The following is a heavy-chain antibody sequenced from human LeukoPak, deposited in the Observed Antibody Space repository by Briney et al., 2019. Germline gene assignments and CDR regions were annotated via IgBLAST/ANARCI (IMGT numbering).Heavy chain of an antibody. CDR1: GFTFDDYA. CDR3: VKDDLEMATIGLYGMDV. CDR2: ISWNSGII. V-gene: IGHV3-9*01. D-gene: IGHD5-24*01. Sequence: AGRSLRLSCAASGFTFDDYAMHWVRHTPGKGLEWVSGISWNSGIIGYADSVTGRFTISRDNAKKSLYLQMNSLRPEDTALYYCVKDDLEMATIGLYGMDVWGQGTTVTVSS. J-gene: IGHJ6*02.